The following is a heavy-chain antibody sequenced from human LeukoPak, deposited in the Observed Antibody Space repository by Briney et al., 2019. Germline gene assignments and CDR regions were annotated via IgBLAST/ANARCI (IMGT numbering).Heavy chain of an antibody. CDR3: ARDNKDYYDSSGYYYGVYYYYMDV. V-gene: IGHV4-34*01. CDR2: INHSGST. J-gene: IGHJ6*03. D-gene: IGHD3-22*01. CDR1: GGSFSGYY. Sequence: SETLSLTCAVYGGSFSGYYWSWIRQPPGKGLEWIGEINHSGSTNYNPSLKSRVTISVDTSKNQFSLKLSSVTAADTAVYYCARDNKDYYDSSGYYYGVYYYYMDVWGKGTTVTVSS.